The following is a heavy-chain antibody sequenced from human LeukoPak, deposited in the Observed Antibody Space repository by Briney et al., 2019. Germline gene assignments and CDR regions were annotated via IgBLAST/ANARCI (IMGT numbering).Heavy chain of an antibody. J-gene: IGHJ4*02. Sequence: SVKVSCKASVGTFSSYAISWVRQAPGQGLEWMGRIIPILGIANYAQKFQGRVTITADKSTSTAYMELSSLRSEDTAVYYCARVAQRYYGDYFDYWGQGTLVTVSS. D-gene: IGHD3-3*01. CDR3: ARVAQRYYGDYFDY. V-gene: IGHV1-69*04. CDR1: VGTFSSYA. CDR2: IIPILGIA.